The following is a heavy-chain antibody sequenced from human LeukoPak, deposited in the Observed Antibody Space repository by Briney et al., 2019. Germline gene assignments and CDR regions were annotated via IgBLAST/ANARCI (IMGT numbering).Heavy chain of an antibody. CDR1: GFTFSSYA. CDR2: ISYDGSNK. D-gene: IGHD3-3*01. J-gene: IGHJ4*02. Sequence: GGSLRLSCAASGFTFSSYAMHWVRQAPGKGLEWVAVISYDGSNKYYADSVKGRFTISRDNSKNTLYLQMNSLRAEDTAVYYCARDPGDYDFWSGWDYWGQGTLVTVSS. CDR3: ARDPGDYDFWSGWDY. V-gene: IGHV3-30-3*01.